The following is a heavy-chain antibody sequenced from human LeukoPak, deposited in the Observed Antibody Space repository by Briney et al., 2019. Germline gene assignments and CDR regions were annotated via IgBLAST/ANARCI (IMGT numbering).Heavy chain of an antibody. CDR2: IKQDGTEK. V-gene: IGHV3-7*01. CDR3: AKPLVTDDAFDI. J-gene: IGHJ3*02. Sequence: GKSLRLSCAASGFTFTTYWMGWVRQAPGKGLEWVANIKQDGTEKYYVDSVEGRFTISRDNAKNSLYLQMNSLRVEDTAVYYCAKPLVTDDAFDIWGQGTMVTVSS. CDR1: GFTFTTYW. D-gene: IGHD3-9*01.